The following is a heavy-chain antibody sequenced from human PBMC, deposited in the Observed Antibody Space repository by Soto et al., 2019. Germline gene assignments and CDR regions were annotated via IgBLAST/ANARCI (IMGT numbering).Heavy chain of an antibody. CDR1: GGSFSGYY. J-gene: IGHJ6*03. V-gene: IGHV4-34*02. CDR3: ARVLMLRGTIVPEGYSYHMDL. Sequence: QVQLQQWGAGLLKPSETLSLTCAIYGGSFSGYYWSWIRQSPGKGLVWIGEITHSGGTNYNPSLKSRVTISINTSRNWFSLRLNSLTAADTAVYYCARVLMLRGTIVPEGYSYHMDLWGKGTTVTVSS. D-gene: IGHD3-10*01. CDR2: ITHSGGT.